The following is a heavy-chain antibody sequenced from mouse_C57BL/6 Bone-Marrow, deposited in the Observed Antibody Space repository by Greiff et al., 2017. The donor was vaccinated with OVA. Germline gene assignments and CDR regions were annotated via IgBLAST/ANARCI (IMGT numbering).Heavy chain of an antibody. V-gene: IGHV1-18*01. D-gene: IGHD2-1*01. CDR2: INPNNGGT. Sequence: EVKLQQSGPELVKPGASVKIPCKASGYTFTDYNMDWVKQNHGKSLEWIGDINPNNGGTIYNQKFKGKATLTVDKSSSTAYMELRSLTSEDTAVYYCARIYYAPFAYWGQGTLVTVSA. CDR1: GYTFTDYN. CDR3: ARIYYAPFAY. J-gene: IGHJ3*01.